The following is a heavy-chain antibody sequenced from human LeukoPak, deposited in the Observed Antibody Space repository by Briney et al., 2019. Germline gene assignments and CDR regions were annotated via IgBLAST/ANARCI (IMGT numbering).Heavy chain of an antibody. V-gene: IGHV4-59*08. Sequence: RPSETLSLTCTVSGGSISSFYWSWIRQPPGKGLEWIGYIYNTENTNYNPSLKSRVTISVDTSKNQFSLKVKSVTASDTAVYYCAMQVGIYGDYNNWFDPWGQGARVTVSS. CDR2: IYNTENT. J-gene: IGHJ5*02. D-gene: IGHD4-17*01. CDR3: AMQVGIYGDYNNWFDP. CDR1: GGSISSFY.